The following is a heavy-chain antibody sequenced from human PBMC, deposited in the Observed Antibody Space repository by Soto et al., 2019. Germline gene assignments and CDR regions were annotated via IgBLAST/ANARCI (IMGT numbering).Heavy chain of an antibody. D-gene: IGHD1-1*01. Sequence: QLQLVESGGGVVQPGRSLRLSCAASGFTFSNYIMHWVRQAPGKGLEWVAFISYDGSNKDYADSVKGRFTIYRDNSNNKMYLQLSSLRHDDTAEYYCAGGGTDYAMGVWGQVTTVTVSS. CDR1: GFTFSNYI. CDR2: ISYDGSNK. CDR3: AGGGTDYAMGV. J-gene: IGHJ6*02. V-gene: IGHV3-30-3*01.